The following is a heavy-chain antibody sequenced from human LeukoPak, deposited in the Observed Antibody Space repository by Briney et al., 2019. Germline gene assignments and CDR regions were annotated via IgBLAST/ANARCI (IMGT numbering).Heavy chain of an antibody. D-gene: IGHD3-3*01. Sequence: SETLSLTCTVSGGSISSYYWSWIRQPPGKGLEWIGYIYYSGSTNYNPSLKSRVTISVDTSKNQFSLKLSSVTAADTAVYYCARGYPSGTASYWGQGTLVTVSS. V-gene: IGHV4-59*01. CDR3: ARGYPSGTASY. CDR2: IYYSGST. J-gene: IGHJ4*02. CDR1: GGSISSYY.